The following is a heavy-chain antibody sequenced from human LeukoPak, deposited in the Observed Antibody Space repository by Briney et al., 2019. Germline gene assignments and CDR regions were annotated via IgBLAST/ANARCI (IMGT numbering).Heavy chain of an antibody. V-gene: IGHV3-23*01. CDR3: AKDREPTYYYDSSGYYLFDY. D-gene: IGHD3-22*01. J-gene: IGHJ4*02. CDR2: ISGSGGST. Sequence: GGSLRLSCAASGFTFSSCAMSWVRQAPGKGLEWVSAISGSGGSTYYADSVKGRFTISRDNSKNTLYLQMNSLRAEDTAVYYCAKDREPTYYYDSSGYYLFDYWGQGTLVTVSS. CDR1: GFTFSSCA.